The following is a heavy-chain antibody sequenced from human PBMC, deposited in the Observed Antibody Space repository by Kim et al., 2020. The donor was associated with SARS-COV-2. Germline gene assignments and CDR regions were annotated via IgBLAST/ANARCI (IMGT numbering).Heavy chain of an antibody. J-gene: IGHJ6*02. CDR2: ISYDGSNK. D-gene: IGHD6-13*01. V-gene: IGHV3-30-3*01. CDR3: ARDGPSIAAAGRYGMDV. CDR1: GFTFSSYA. Sequence: GGSLRLSCAASGFTFSSYAMHWVRQAPGKGLEWVAVISYDGSNKYYADSVKGRFTISRDNSKNTLYLQMNSLRAEDTAVYYCARDGPSIAAAGRYGMDVWGQGTTVTVSS.